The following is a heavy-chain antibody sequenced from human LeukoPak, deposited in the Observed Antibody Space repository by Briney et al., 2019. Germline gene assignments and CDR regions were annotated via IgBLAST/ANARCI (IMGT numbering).Heavy chain of an antibody. CDR2: IKQDGSEK. CDR3: ARVYAGHAGFFDY. Sequence: GGSLRLSCAAPGFTFRSCWMSWVRQAPGKGLEWVANIKQDGSEKYYMDSVKGRFTTSRDNAKNSLYLQMNSLRAEDTAVYYCARVYAGHAGFFDYWGQGTLVTVSS. V-gene: IGHV3-7*01. D-gene: IGHD1-14*01. J-gene: IGHJ4*02. CDR1: GFTFRSCW.